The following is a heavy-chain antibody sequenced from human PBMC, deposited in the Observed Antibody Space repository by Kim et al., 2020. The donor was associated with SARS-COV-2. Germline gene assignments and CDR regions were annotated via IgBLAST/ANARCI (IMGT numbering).Heavy chain of an antibody. D-gene: IGHD3-9*01. Sequence: GGSLRLSCSASGFTFSSYAMHWVRQAPGKGLEYVSAISSNGGSTYYADSVKGRFTISRDNSKNTLYLQMSSQRAEDTAVYYCVKDGLRYFDWLLYGWFDPWGQGTLVTVSS. CDR1: GFTFSSYA. CDR2: ISSNGGST. V-gene: IGHV3-64D*09. J-gene: IGHJ5*02. CDR3: VKDGLRYFDWLLYGWFDP.